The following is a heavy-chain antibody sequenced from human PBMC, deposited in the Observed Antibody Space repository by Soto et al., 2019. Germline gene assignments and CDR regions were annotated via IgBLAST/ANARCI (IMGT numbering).Heavy chain of an antibody. J-gene: IGHJ6*02. CDR2: ISSSSSYI. CDR3: AKVLRLYWSGCSCYSSYDYYGIGV. V-gene: IGHV3-21*01. D-gene: IGHD2-15*01. CDR1: GFTFSSYS. Sequence: GGSLRLSCAASGFTFSSYSMNWVRQAPGKGLEWVSSISSSSSYIYYADSVKGRFTISRDNAKTSLYLQMNSLRGEDTAVYYCAKVLRLYWSGCSCYSSYDYYGIGVWGQGSTVAVFS.